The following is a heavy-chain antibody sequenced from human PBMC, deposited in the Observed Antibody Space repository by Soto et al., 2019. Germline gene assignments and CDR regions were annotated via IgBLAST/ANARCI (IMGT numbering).Heavy chain of an antibody. CDR1: GGSISSGGYY. V-gene: IGHV4-31*03. CDR3: ARGSRSGSYYFGYFNWFDP. D-gene: IGHD3-10*01. J-gene: IGHJ5*02. CDR2: IYYSGST. Sequence: SETLSLTCTVSGGSISSGGYYWSWIRQHPGKGLEWIGYIYYSGSTYYNPSLKSRVTISVDTSKNQFSLKLSSVTAADTAVYYCARGSRSGSYYFGYFNWFDPWGQGTLVTVSS.